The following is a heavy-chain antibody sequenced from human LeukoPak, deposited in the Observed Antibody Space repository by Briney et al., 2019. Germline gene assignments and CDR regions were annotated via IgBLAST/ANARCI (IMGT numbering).Heavy chain of an antibody. J-gene: IGHJ6*02. CDR3: AKDLWFNYYYGMDV. D-gene: IGHD2-21*01. Sequence: PGRSLRLSCAASGFTFSSYGMHWVRQAPGKGLEGVAVISYDGSNKYYADSVKGRFTISRDNSKNTLCLQMNSLRAEDTAVYYCAKDLWFNYYYGMDVWGQGTTVTVSS. CDR2: ISYDGSNK. V-gene: IGHV3-30*18. CDR1: GFTFSSYG.